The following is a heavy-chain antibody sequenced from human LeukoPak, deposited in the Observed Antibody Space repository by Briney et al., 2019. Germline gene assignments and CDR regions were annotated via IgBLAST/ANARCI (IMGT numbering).Heavy chain of an antibody. CDR3: ASNMRVISAFDI. J-gene: IGHJ3*02. CDR2: SYIRGST. CDR1: DYSISGYY. Sequence: SETLSLTCTVSDYSISGYYWSWIRQSPGKGLEWIGYSYIRGSTKYNPSLKCRVTISVDTSYNQVSLRLRSVTAADTAVYYCASNMRVISAFDIWGHGTMVTVSS. D-gene: IGHD2-21*01. V-gene: IGHV4-4*09.